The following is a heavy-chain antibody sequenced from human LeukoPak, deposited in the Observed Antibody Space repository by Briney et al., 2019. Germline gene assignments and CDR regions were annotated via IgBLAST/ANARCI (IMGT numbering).Heavy chain of an antibody. D-gene: IGHD3-22*01. J-gene: IGHJ4*02. Sequence: ASVKVSCKASGYTFTGYYMHWVRQAPGQGLEWMGRINPNSGGTNYAQKFQGRVTMTRDTSISTAYMELSRLRSDDTAVYYCARDGGGPYYYDSSGYYSDYWGQGTLVTVS. V-gene: IGHV1-2*06. CDR2: INPNSGGT. CDR3: ARDGGGPYYYDSSGYYSDY. CDR1: GYTFTGYY.